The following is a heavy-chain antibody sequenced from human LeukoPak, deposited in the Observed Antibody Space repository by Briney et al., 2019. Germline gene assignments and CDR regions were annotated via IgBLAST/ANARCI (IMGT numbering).Heavy chain of an antibody. Sequence: ASVKVSCKASGYTFTGYYMHWVRQAPGQGLEWMGWINPNSGGTNYAQKSQGRVTMTRDTSISTAYMELSRLRSDDTAVYYCAREAGPYYDFWSGYYLDYWGQRTLVTVSS. V-gene: IGHV1-2*02. J-gene: IGHJ4*02. CDR1: GYTFTGYY. CDR3: AREAGPYYDFWSGYYLDY. CDR2: INPNSGGT. D-gene: IGHD3-3*01.